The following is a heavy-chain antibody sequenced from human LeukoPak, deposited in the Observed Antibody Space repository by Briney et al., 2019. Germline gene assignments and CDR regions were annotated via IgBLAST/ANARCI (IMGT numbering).Heavy chain of an antibody. J-gene: IGHJ4*02. CDR1: GGSFSGYY. D-gene: IGHD1-26*01. V-gene: IGHV4-34*01. CDR2: INHSGST. CDR3: ARHGASYGFDY. Sequence: PSETLSLTCAVYGGSFSGYYWSWIRQPPGKGLEWIGEINHSGSTNYNPSLKSRLTISVDTSQNQLSLKVYSVTAADTAVYYCARHGASYGFDYWGQGTLVTVSS.